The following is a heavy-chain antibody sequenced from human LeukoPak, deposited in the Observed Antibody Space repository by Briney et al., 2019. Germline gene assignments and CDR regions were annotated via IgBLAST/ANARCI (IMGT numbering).Heavy chain of an antibody. CDR1: GGSISSYY. V-gene: IGHV4-59*12. D-gene: IGHD4-17*01. CDR2: IYYSGTT. J-gene: IGHJ4*02. Sequence: PSETLSLTCTVSGGSISSYYWSWIRQPPGKGLEWIGYIYYSGTTNYNPSLKSRVTISVDTSKNQFSLKLSSVTAADTAVYYCAREGGGDGDYDYWGQGTLVTVSS. CDR3: AREGGGDGDYDY.